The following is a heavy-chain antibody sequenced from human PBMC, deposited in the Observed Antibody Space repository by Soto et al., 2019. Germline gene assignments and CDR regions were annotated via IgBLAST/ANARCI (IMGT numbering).Heavy chain of an antibody. CDR1: GFTYSRSA. V-gene: IGHV1-58*01. CDR3: AATLDWGSYDFGGYPS. CDR2: IVAXXXKX. J-gene: IGHJ4*02. Sequence: ASVRISCKGSGFTYSRSAVQCVRQARGQGPEWIGWIVAXXXKXDXSXIXXXXVTITRDMSTSTAYMELSRLSSEDTALYYCAATLDWGSYDFGGYPSWGQGTLVTVS. D-gene: IGHD3-22*01.